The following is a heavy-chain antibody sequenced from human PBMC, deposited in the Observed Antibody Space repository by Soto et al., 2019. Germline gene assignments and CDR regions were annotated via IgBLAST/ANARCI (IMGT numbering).Heavy chain of an antibody. D-gene: IGHD3-10*01. CDR1: GFPFRSYW. Sequence: GSLRLSFSASGFPFRSYWMHWVRQAPGKGLVWVSRINSDGSSTSYADSVKGRFTISRDNAKNTLYLQMNSLRAEDTAVYYCARDMTMVKRGGHDYWGQGTLVTVSS. CDR3: ARDMTMVKRGGHDY. J-gene: IGHJ4*02. V-gene: IGHV3-74*01. CDR2: INSDGSST.